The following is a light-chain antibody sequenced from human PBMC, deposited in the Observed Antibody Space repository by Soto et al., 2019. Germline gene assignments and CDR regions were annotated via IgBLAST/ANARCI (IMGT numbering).Light chain of an antibody. CDR2: DVT. CDR3: NSYTTRGAVV. V-gene: IGLV2-14*03. CDR1: SSDVGGYNF. J-gene: IGLJ3*02. Sequence: QSALTQPASVSGSPGQSITISCTGTSSDVGGYNFVSWYQQHPGNAPKLIIYDVTSRPSGVSNRFSGSKSGNAASLTISGVQAEGEGLYYCNSYTTRGAVVFGGGTKLTVL.